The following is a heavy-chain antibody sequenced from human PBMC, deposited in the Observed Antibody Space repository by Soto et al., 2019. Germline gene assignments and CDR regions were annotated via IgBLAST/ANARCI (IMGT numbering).Heavy chain of an antibody. Sequence: PGGSLRLSCAASGYTFSSYAMHWVRQAPGKGLEWVAVISYDGSNKYYADSVKGRFTISRDNSKNTLYLQMKSLRAEDTAVYYCARPKRGSYRDYFDYWGQGTLLTVSS. D-gene: IGHD1-26*01. J-gene: IGHJ4*02. CDR3: ARPKRGSYRDYFDY. CDR2: ISYDGSNK. V-gene: IGHV3-30-3*01. CDR1: GYTFSSYA.